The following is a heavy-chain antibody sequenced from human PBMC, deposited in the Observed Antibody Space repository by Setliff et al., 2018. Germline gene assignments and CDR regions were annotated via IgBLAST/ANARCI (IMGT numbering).Heavy chain of an antibody. Sequence: ASVKVSCKTSGYTFISYCLSWMRQAPGQGLEWMGWISGYNWNTEYVQKLQGRVTMTTHTSRNKANLALRSLSYDDTAVCLCARAPRLDWILPTFDYWGQGTPVTVSS. J-gene: IGHJ4*02. V-gene: IGHV1-18*01. D-gene: IGHD3-3*01. CDR3: ARAPRLDWILPTFDY. CDR1: GYTFISYC. CDR2: ISGYNWNT.